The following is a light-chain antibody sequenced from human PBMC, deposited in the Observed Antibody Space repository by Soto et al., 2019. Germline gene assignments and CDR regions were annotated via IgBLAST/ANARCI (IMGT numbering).Light chain of an antibody. J-gene: IGLJ2*01. CDR2: LNSDGSH. Sequence: QPVLTQSPSASASLGASVKLTCTLSSGHSSYAIAWHQQQPEKGPRYLMKLNSDGSHSKGDGIPYRFSGSSSGAERYLTISSLQSEDEAYYYCQNWGTGIRVFGGGTKVTVL. CDR1: SGHSSYA. V-gene: IGLV4-69*01. CDR3: QNWGTGIRV.